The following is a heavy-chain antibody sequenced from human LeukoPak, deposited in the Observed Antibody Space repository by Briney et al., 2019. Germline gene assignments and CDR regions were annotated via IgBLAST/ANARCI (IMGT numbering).Heavy chain of an antibody. CDR1: GYTFTSDY. D-gene: IGHD2-2*01. Sequence: EASVKVSCKASGYTFTSDYMHWERQAPGQGLEWMGIINPSGGSTSYAQKFQGRVTMTRDMSTSTVYMELSSLRSEDTAVYYCARGFLVVPASYYYYMDVWGKGTTVTVSS. J-gene: IGHJ6*03. CDR3: ARGFLVVPASYYYYMDV. CDR2: INPSGGST. V-gene: IGHV1-46*01.